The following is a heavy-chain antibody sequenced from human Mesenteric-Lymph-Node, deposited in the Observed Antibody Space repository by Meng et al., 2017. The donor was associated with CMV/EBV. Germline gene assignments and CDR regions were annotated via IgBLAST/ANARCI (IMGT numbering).Heavy chain of an antibody. J-gene: IGHJ4*02. CDR3: ARHLRDSGYSTGWSVFDY. D-gene: IGHD6-19*01. CDR1: GGSVSSGSYY. V-gene: IGHV4-61*01. Sequence: GSLRLSCTVSGGSVSSGSYYWSWIRQPPGKGLEWIGYIYYSGSTNYNPSLKSRVTISVDTSKNQFSLKLSSVTAADTAVYYCARHLRDSGYSTGWSVFDYWGQGTLVTVSS. CDR2: IYYSGST.